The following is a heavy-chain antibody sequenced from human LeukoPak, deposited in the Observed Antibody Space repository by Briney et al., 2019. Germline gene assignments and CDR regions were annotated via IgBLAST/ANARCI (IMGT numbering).Heavy chain of an antibody. J-gene: IGHJ4*02. CDR3: GNSGYVQY. CDR2: ISGSGDST. D-gene: IGHD3-22*01. CDR1: GFTFSTYA. V-gene: IGHV3-23*01. Sequence: GGSLRLSCAASGFTFSTYAMNWVRQAPGKGLQWVSVISGSGDSTYYADSVKGRLTISRDNSKNTLYLHMDSLRADDTAVYYCGNSGYVQYWGQGTLVTVSA.